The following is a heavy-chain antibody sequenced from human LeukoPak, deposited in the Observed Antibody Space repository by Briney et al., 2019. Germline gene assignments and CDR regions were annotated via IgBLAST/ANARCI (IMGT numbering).Heavy chain of an antibody. V-gene: IGHV5-51*01. CDR3: ARCPAVGASRELDY. Sequence: GEALKISCKAPGCRFSSYWIGWVRQMPGKGLEWVVIIYPGDSDTRYSPSFQGQVTISADKSISTAYLQWSSLKASDTAMYYCARCPAVGASRELDYWGQGTLVTVSS. D-gene: IGHD1-26*01. J-gene: IGHJ4*02. CDR1: GCRFSSYW. CDR2: IYPGDSDT.